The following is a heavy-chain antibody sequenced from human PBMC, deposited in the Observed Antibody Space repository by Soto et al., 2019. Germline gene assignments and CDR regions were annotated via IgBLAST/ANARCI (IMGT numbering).Heavy chain of an antibody. J-gene: IGHJ2*01. CDR2: INAGNGNT. CDR3: ARSGYSSGWYHWYFDL. Sequence: ASVKVSCKASGYTFINYGIHWLRQAPGQRLEWMGWINAGNGNTKYSQNFQDRVTMTRDTSASTAYMELSSLRSEDTAVFYCARSGYSSGWYHWYFDLWGRGTLVTVSS. D-gene: IGHD6-19*01. V-gene: IGHV1-3*01. CDR1: GYTFINYG.